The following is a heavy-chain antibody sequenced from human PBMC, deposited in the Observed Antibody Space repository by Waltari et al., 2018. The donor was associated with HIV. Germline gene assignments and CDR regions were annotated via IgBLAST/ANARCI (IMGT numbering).Heavy chain of an antibody. D-gene: IGHD3-10*01. CDR1: GYSFTSYW. CDR3: ARRAVRGGNWFDP. V-gene: IGHV5-51*06. J-gene: IGHJ5*02. Sequence: EVQLVQSGAEVKKPGESLKISCKGSGYSFTSYWIGWVRQMPGKGLEWMGITGPVASNTSNSPSVQGQSPSSADRSISSAYLQWSSLRASDTAMYYCARRAVRGGNWFDPWGQGILVTVSS. CDR2: TGPVASNT.